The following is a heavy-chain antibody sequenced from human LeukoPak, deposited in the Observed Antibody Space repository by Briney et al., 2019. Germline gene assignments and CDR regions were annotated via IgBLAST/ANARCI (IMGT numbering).Heavy chain of an antibody. CDR2: VKQDESSK. V-gene: IGHV3-7*01. Sequence: GGSLRLSCAASGFTFSHYWMAWVRQAPGEVPEWVANVKQDESSKSYADSVKGRFTISRDNAKHSLYLQMNGLRVEDTALYYCVRDYDGDLDYWGQGTLVTVSS. J-gene: IGHJ4*02. CDR3: VRDYDGDLDY. CDR1: GFTFSHYW. D-gene: IGHD4-23*01.